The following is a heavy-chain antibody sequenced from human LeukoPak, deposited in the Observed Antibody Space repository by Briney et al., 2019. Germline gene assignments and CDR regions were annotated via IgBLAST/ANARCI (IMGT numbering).Heavy chain of an antibody. Sequence: ASVKVSCKASGYTFTGYYMHWVRQAPGQGLEWMGWINPNSGGTNYAQKFQGRVTMTRDTSISTAYMELSRLRSDDTAVYYCAREYYDFWSGRDRNYMDVWGKGTTVTVSS. CDR1: GYTFTGYY. J-gene: IGHJ6*03. D-gene: IGHD3-3*01. CDR2: INPNSGGT. V-gene: IGHV1-2*02. CDR3: AREYYDFWSGRDRNYMDV.